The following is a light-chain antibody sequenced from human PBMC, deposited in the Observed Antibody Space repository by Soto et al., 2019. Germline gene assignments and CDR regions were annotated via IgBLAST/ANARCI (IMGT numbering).Light chain of an antibody. Sequence: DIQMTQSTSTLSASVGDRVTITCRASESISNFLAWYQQKPGKAPNLLIYIASSLESGVPSRFSGSVSGTEFTLTITSLQPDDFATYCCQPYNSDSLKVGQGTMVDI. CDR2: IAS. J-gene: IGKJ1*01. CDR3: QPYNSDSLK. V-gene: IGKV1-5*03. CDR1: ESISNF.